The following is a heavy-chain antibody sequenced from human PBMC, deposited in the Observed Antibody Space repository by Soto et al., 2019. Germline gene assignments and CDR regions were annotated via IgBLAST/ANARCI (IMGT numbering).Heavy chain of an antibody. Sequence: GGSLRLSCAASGFTFSSYAMHWVRQAPGKGLEWVAVISYDGSNKYYADSVKGRFTISRDNSKNTLYLQMNSLRAEDTAVYYCARDMIVVVPAANRRGYYYGMDVWGQGTTVTVSS. V-gene: IGHV3-30-3*01. CDR1: GFTFSSYA. J-gene: IGHJ6*02. D-gene: IGHD2-2*01. CDR3: ARDMIVVVPAANRRGYYYGMDV. CDR2: ISYDGSNK.